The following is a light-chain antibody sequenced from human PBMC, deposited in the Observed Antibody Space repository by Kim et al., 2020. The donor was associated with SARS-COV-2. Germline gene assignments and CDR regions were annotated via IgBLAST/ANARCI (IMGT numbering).Light chain of an antibody. CDR2: EDN. V-gene: IGLV6-57*02. Sequence: KTVTISCTGSSGSLASNYVQWYQQRPGSAPTTVIYEDNQRPSGVPVRFSGSIDSSSNSASLTISGLKTEDEADYYCQSYDSSNQGVFGGGTQLTVL. CDR1: SGSLASNY. J-gene: IGLJ3*02. CDR3: QSYDSSNQGV.